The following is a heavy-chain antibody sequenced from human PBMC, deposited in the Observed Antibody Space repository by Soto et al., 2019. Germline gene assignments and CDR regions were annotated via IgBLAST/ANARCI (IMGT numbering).Heavy chain of an antibody. J-gene: IGHJ4*02. CDR1: GGSISSGGYY. Sequence: QVQLQESGPGLVKPSQTLSLTCTVSGGSISSGGYYWSWIRQHPGKGLEWIGYISYSGSTYYNPSLKSGVTISVDTSKNQFSLKLSFVTAADTAVYYCARDQGINYFDYWGQGTLVTVSS. D-gene: IGHD3-10*01. CDR3: ARDQGINYFDY. V-gene: IGHV4-31*03. CDR2: ISYSGST.